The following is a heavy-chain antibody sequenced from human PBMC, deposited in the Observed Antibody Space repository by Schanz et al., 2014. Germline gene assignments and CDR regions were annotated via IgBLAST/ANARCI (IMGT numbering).Heavy chain of an antibody. CDR3: ARDRRNADLDD. J-gene: IGHJ4*02. Sequence: EVHLLESGGGLVPPGGSLRLSCAASGFNFSDYAMCWVRQAPGKGLEWISYITYNGGTIYYADSVKGRFTISRDNAKNALYLEMNSLRAEDTALYYCARDRRNADLDDWGQGTLVTVSS. CDR1: GFNFSDYA. V-gene: IGHV3-48*01. D-gene: IGHD1-1*01. CDR2: ITYNGGTI.